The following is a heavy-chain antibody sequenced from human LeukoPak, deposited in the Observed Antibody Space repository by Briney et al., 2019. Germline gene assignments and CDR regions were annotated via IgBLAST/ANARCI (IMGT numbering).Heavy chain of an antibody. CDR2: INHSGST. CDR3: ARGPYSYGDYVEDY. J-gene: IGHJ4*02. D-gene: IGHD4-17*01. Sequence: SETLSLTCAVYGGSFSGYYWSWIRQPPGKGLEWIGEINHSGSTNYNPSLKSRVTISVDTSKNQFSLKLSSVTAADTAVYYCARGPYSYGDYVEDYWGQGTLVTVSS. CDR1: GGSFSGYY. V-gene: IGHV4-34*01.